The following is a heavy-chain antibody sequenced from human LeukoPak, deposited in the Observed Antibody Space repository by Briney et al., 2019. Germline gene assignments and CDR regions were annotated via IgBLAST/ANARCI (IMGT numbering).Heavy chain of an antibody. V-gene: IGHV3-21*01. J-gene: IGHJ3*02. CDR1: GFTFSSYS. D-gene: IGHD4-23*01. CDR2: ISSSSSYI. CDR3: ARLRWSAGPDAFDI. Sequence: GGSLRLSYAASGFTFSSYSMNWVRQAPGKGLEWVSSISSSSSYIYYVDSVKGRFTISRDNAKNSLYPQMNSLRAEDTAVYYCARLRWSAGPDAFDIWDQGTMVTVSS.